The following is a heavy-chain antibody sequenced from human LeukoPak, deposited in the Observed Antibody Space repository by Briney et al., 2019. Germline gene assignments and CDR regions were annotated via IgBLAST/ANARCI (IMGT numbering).Heavy chain of an antibody. CDR3: VRSEMGGYTFDY. V-gene: IGHV4-59*01. CDR1: GGSISNYY. CDR2: INYSGST. J-gene: IGHJ4*02. D-gene: IGHD5-24*01. Sequence: SETLSLTCTVSGGSISNYYWTWIRQPPGKGLEWIGYINYSGSTNYNPSLKSRVTISVDRSKNQFSLNLSSVTAADTAVYYCVRSEMGGYTFDYWGQGALVTVSS.